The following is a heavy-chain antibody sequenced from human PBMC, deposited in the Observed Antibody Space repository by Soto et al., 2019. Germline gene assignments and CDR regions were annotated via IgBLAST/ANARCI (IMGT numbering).Heavy chain of an antibody. CDR1: GGSISSGDYY. Sequence: KASETLSLTCTVSGGSISSGDYYWSWIRQPPGKGLEWIGYIYYSGSTYYNPSLKSRVTISVDTSKNQFSLKLSSVTAADTAVYYCARVSIAVVNYFDYWGQGTLVTVSS. D-gene: IGHD6-19*01. V-gene: IGHV4-30-4*01. J-gene: IGHJ4*02. CDR3: ARVSIAVVNYFDY. CDR2: IYYSGST.